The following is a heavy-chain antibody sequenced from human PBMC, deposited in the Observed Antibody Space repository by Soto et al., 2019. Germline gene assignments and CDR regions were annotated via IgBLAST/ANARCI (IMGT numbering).Heavy chain of an antibody. V-gene: IGHV4-39*01. CDR3: ARVHQVPSVNYFDP. Sequence: QLQLQESGPGLVQTSETLSLTCTVYGDSIRSTVFYWGWIRQPPGKGLEWIGSMSFSGTTFYNPSLKGRVAISLDTSRNQFSLKLRSVTATDTAVYYCARVHQVPSVNYFDPWGQGALVTVSS. CDR2: MSFSGTT. D-gene: IGHD1-7*01. J-gene: IGHJ5*02. CDR1: GDSIRSTVFY.